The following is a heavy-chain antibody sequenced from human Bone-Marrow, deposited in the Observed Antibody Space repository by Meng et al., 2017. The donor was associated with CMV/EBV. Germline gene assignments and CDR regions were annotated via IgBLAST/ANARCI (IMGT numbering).Heavy chain of an antibody. CDR3: AREEMATRGVVFDY. J-gene: IGHJ4*02. CDR2: INHSGIT. Sequence: SETLSLTCAVSGGSFSGYYWSWIRQSPGKGLEWIGEINHSGITNYNPSLKSRVTISVDTSKNQFSLKLSSVTAADTAVYYCAREEMATRGVVFDYWGQGTLVTFSS. V-gene: IGHV4-34*01. D-gene: IGHD5-24*01. CDR1: GGSFSGYY.